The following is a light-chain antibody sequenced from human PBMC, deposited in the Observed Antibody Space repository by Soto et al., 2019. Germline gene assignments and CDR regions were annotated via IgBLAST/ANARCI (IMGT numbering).Light chain of an antibody. Sequence: QSVLTQPPSASGTPGQRVTISCSGGSSNIGSHTVNWYQQLPGTAPKLLIYSNNQRPPGVPDRFSGSKSGTSASLAISGLQSEDETEYYCAAWDDSLNAYVFGTGTKLTVL. CDR3: AAWDDSLNAYV. CDR2: SNN. V-gene: IGLV1-44*01. J-gene: IGLJ1*01. CDR1: SSNIGSHT.